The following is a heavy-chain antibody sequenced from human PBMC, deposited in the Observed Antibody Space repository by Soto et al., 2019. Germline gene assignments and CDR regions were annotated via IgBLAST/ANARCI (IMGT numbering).Heavy chain of an antibody. D-gene: IGHD3-10*01. J-gene: IGHJ6*02. CDR2: ISGSGGST. V-gene: IGHV3-23*01. CDR3: ANGLRGPPMDLYGMDV. CDR1: GFTFSSYA. Sequence: GGSLRLSCAASGFTFSSYAMSWVRQAPGKGLEWVSAISGSGGSTYYADSVKGRFTISRDNSKNTLYLQMNSLRAEDTAVYYCANGLRGPPMDLYGMDVWGQGTTVTVSS.